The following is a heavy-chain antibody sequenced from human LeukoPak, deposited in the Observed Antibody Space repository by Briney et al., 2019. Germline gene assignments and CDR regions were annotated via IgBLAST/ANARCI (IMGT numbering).Heavy chain of an antibody. V-gene: IGHV3-23*01. CDR2: ISGSGGST. D-gene: IGHD1-26*01. CDR3: AKGEVGATLPLFAFDI. CDR1: GFTFSSYA. J-gene: IGHJ3*02. Sequence: QPGGSLRLSCAASGFTFSSYAMSWVRQAPGKGLEWVSAISGSGGSTYYADSVKGRFTISRDNSKNTLYLQMNSLRAEDTAVYYCAKGEVGATLPLFAFDIWGQGKMVTVSS.